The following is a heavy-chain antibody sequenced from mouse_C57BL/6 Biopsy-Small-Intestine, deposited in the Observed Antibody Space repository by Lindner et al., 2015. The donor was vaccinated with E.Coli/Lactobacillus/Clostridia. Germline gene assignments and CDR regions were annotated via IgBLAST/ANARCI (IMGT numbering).Heavy chain of an antibody. CDR3: ARDFIVGRDFYYQGMDV. Sequence: SVKVSCKASGYTFSRYYMHWVRQAPGQGLEWMGIINSNGGGTTYAQKFQGRVTMTRDTSTSTVYMELSSLRSEDTAVYYCARDFIVGRDFYYQGMDVWGQGTTVTVSS. D-gene: IGHD2-1*01. J-gene: IGHJ1*01. CDR1: GYTFSRYY. V-gene: IGHV1-64*01. CDR2: INSNGGGT.